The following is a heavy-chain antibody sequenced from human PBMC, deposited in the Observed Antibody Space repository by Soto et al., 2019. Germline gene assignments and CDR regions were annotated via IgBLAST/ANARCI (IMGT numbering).Heavy chain of an antibody. Sequence: SETLSLTCTVSGGSISSYYWSWIRRPPGKGLEWIGYIYYSGSTNYNPSLKSRVTISVDTSKNQFSLKLSSVTAADTAVYYCARDGYNYDGYYYYGMDVWGQGTTVTVSS. CDR2: IYYSGST. J-gene: IGHJ6*02. D-gene: IGHD5-12*01. V-gene: IGHV4-59*01. CDR1: GGSISSYY. CDR3: ARDGYNYDGYYYYGMDV.